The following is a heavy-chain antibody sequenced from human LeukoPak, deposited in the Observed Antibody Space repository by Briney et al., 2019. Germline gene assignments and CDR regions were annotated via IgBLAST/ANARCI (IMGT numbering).Heavy chain of an antibody. CDR1: GYTFTNYY. V-gene: IGHV1-46*01. D-gene: IGHD5-12*01. J-gene: IGHJ4*02. CDR3: ARRGHSGYLAYFDY. CDR2: TNPSDGST. Sequence: GASVKVSCKASGYTFTNYYIHWVRQAPGQGPEWMGITNPSDGSTTYAQKFQGRVTTTRDTSTSTVYMELSSLRSEDTAVYYCARRGHSGYLAYFDYWGQGTLVTVSA.